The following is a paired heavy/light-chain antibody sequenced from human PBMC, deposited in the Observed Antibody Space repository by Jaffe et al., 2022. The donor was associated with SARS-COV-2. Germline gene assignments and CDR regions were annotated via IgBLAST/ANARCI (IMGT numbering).Light chain of an antibody. CDR3: LQDFNYPRT. V-gene: IGKV1-6*01. J-gene: IGKJ3*01. CDR1: QGIRDD. Sequence: AIQLTQSPSSLSASVGDRVTITCRASQGIRDDLGWYQRKPGQAPKLLIYAASSLQSGVPSRFSGSGSGTDFTLTISSLQPEDFATYYCLQDFNYPRTFGPGTTVDMK. CDR2: AAS.
Heavy chain of an antibody. V-gene: IGHV3-7*01. J-gene: IGHJ3*02. D-gene: IGHD2-2*03. CDR2: IFRDGSEI. CDR3: ARDLDIATESGYYDAFDI. Sequence: EVQLVESGGGWVQPGGSLRLSCAASGFTLSSYWMTWLRQAPGMGLEWVANIFRDGSEIHYLDSVKGRFTISRDNAKNSLYLQMNSLRAEDTAVYYCARDLDIATESGYYDAFDIWGRGTTVTVSS. CDR1: GFTLSSYW.